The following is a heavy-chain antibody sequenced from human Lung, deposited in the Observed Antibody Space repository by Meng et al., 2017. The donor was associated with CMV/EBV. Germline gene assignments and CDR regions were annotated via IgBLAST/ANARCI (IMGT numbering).Heavy chain of an antibody. CDR2: IDPNTGNP. CDR1: GYTFTSYA. D-gene: IGHD5-24*01. V-gene: IGHV7-4-1*02. Sequence: QVQLVQSGSELKQPGASVKVSCRPSGYTFTSYAINWVRQAPGQGPDWMGWIDPNTGNPTYDQGFTGRFVFSLDTSVSTAYLQINSLRADDTAVYYCARDSPLDGYSLLDYWGQGTLSPSPQ. J-gene: IGHJ4*02. CDR3: ARDSPLDGYSLLDY.